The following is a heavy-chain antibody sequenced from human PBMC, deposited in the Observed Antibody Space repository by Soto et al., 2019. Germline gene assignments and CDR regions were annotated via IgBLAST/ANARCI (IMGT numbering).Heavy chain of an antibody. Sequence: EVHLVESGGGLVQPGGSLKLSCAASGFTFSAFAMHWVRQASGKGLEWVGRIRSKANNYATTYGASVKGRFTISRDDSKNTAYLQMNSLKTEDTAMYYCTSPSEGRIFGYWVQVTLVTVSS. D-gene: IGHD2-15*01. CDR1: GFTFSAFA. CDR2: IRSKANNYAT. CDR3: TSPSEGRIFGY. V-gene: IGHV3-73*02. J-gene: IGHJ4*02.